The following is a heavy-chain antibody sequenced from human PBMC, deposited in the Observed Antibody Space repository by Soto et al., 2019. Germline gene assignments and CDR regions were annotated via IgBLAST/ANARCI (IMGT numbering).Heavy chain of an antibody. D-gene: IGHD3-10*01. CDR2: INHSGST. V-gene: IGHV4-34*01. Sequence: PGGSLRLSCAAAGFTFNSYSMNWVRQAPGKGREWVGEINHSGSTNYNPSLKSRVTISVDTSKNQFSLKLSSVTAADTFVYYCARDRRLISMVRGVSLWFDP. J-gene: IGHJ5*02. CDR3: ARDRRLISMVRGVSLWFDP. CDR1: GFTFNSYS.